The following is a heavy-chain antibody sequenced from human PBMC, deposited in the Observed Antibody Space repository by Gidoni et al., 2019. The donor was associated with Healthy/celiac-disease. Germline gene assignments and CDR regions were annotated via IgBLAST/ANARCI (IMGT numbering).Heavy chain of an antibody. Sequence: LVESGGGVVQPGRSLRLSCAASGFTFSSYARHWVRQAPGKGLEWVAVISYDGSNKYYADSVKGRLTSSRDNSKNTLYRQMNSLREEDTAVYYWARGHVTGDWFDPWGQGTLVTVSS. J-gene: IGHJ5*02. V-gene: IGHV3-30*04. CDR2: ISYDGSNK. CDR3: ARGHVTGDWFDP. CDR1: GFTFSSYA. D-gene: IGHD3-10*01.